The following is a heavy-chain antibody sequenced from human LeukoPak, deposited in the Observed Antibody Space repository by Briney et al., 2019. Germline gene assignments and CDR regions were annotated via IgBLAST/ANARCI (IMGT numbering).Heavy chain of an antibody. J-gene: IGHJ4*02. V-gene: IGHV3-49*04. CDR2: IRSKAYGGTT. Sequence: GGSLRLSCAASGFTVSSNYMSWVRQAPGKGLEWVGFIRSKAYGGTTEYAASVKGRFTISRDDSKSIAYLQMNSLKTEDTAVYYCTRDRRHSSSWYYLGYWGQGTLVTVSS. D-gene: IGHD6-13*01. CDR1: GFTVSSNY. CDR3: TRDRRHSSSWYYLGY.